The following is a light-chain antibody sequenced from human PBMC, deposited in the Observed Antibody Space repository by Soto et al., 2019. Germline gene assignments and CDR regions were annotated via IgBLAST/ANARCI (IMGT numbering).Light chain of an antibody. CDR2: DVR. CDR1: SSDVDAFNF. J-gene: IGLJ2*01. V-gene: IGLV2-14*03. CDR3: TSHTTTSPPVL. Sequence: QSVLTQPASVSGSPGQSITISCTGTSSDVDAFNFVSWYQQHPRKAPKLMIYDVRHRPSGVSDRFSGSKSGNTASLTIYGLQAEDEADYYCTSHTTTSPPVLFGGGTKLTVL.